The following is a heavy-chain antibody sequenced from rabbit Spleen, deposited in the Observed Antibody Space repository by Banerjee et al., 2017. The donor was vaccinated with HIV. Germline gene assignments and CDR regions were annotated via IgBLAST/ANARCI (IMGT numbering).Heavy chain of an antibody. Sequence: LEESGGGLVKPGGTLTLTCTVSGFSFSSDYWICWVRQAPGKGLEWIGCIYTGSGSTYYASWAKGRFTISKTSSTTVTLKMTSLTAADTATYFCARALNDFGYTGVTNAGLWGQGTLVTVS. CDR2: IYTGSGST. J-gene: IGHJ4*01. V-gene: IGHV1S45*01. CDR1: GFSFSSDYW. D-gene: IGHD7-1*01. CDR3: ARALNDFGYTGVTNAGL.